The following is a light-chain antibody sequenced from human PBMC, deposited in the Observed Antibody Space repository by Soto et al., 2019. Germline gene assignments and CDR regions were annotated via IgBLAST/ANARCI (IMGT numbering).Light chain of an antibody. Sequence: EVVMTQYPATLSVSPGERVTLSCRASQSVRSNLAWYQQKPGQSPRLLIYGASTRATGIPARFSGSGSGTEFTLSSSSLQSEDCAVYYCQQYNNWPPITVRQGTRLEI. V-gene: IGKV3-15*01. CDR1: QSVRSN. CDR2: GAS. CDR3: QQYNNWPPIT. J-gene: IGKJ5*01.